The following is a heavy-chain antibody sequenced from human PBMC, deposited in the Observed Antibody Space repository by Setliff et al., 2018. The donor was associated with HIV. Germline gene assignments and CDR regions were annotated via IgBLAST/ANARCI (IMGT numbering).Heavy chain of an antibody. J-gene: IGHJ4*02. CDR2: INHSGST. CDR1: GESFNTYF. V-gene: IGHV4-34*01. CDR3: ATGLIMAPDY. Sequence: SETLSLTCAVYGESFNTYFWSWIRQPPGKGLEWIGQINHSGSTNYNPSLGSRVTISIGTSKNQFSLKLSSVTAADTAVYYCATGLIMAPDYWGQGSLVTVSS. D-gene: IGHD2-8*01.